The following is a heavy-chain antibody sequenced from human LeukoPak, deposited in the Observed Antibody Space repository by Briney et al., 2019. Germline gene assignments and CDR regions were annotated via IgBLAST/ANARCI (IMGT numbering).Heavy chain of an antibody. V-gene: IGHV1-46*01. CDR1: GYTFTSYY. CDR2: INPSGGST. CDR3: AGGVVLMVYAVFDY. J-gene: IGHJ4*02. D-gene: IGHD2-8*01. Sequence: ASVKVSCKASGYTFTSYYMHWVRQAPGQGLEWMGIINPSGGSTSHAQKFQGRVTMTRDMSTSTVYMELSSLRSEDTAVYYCAGGVVLMVYAVFDYWGQGTLVTVSP.